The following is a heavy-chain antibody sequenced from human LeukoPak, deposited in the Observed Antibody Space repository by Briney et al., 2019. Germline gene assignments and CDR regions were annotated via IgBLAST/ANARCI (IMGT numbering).Heavy chain of an antibody. D-gene: IGHD6-13*01. CDR2: IKPDGTTK. Sequence: GGSLRLSCAASGFPYSSYSMTWVRQAPGKGLEWVANIKPDGTTKFYVDSVKGRFTISRDNALNSLYLQMNSLRAEDTAIYYCARSIPYGTTWYGRSDYWGQGTLVTVSS. CDR1: GFPYSSYS. V-gene: IGHV3-7*03. CDR3: ARSIPYGTTWYGRSDY. J-gene: IGHJ4*02.